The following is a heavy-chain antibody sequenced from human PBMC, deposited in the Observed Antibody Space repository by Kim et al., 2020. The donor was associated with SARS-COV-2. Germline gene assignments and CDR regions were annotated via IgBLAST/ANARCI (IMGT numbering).Heavy chain of an antibody. CDR2: IYYSGST. CDR3: ARVALELRVAFDI. CDR1: GGSISSGDYY. V-gene: IGHV4-30-4*01. D-gene: IGHD1-7*01. Sequence: SETLSLTCTVSGGSISSGDYYWSWIRQPPGKGLEWIGYIYYSGSTYYNPSLKSRVTISVDTSKNQFSLKLSSVTAADTAVYYCARVALELRVAFDIWGQGTMVTVSS. J-gene: IGHJ3*02.